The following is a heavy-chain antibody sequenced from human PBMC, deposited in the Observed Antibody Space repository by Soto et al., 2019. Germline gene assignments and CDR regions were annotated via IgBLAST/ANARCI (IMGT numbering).Heavy chain of an antibody. CDR1: GFTFDDYA. Sequence: EVQLVESGGGLVQPGRSLRLSCAASGFTFDDYAMHWVRQAPGKGLEWVSGISWNSGSIGYADSVKGRFTISRDNAKNSLYLQMNSLRAEDTALYYCAKDNGYDAHYFDYWGQGTLVTVSS. CDR2: ISWNSGSI. D-gene: IGHD5-12*01. CDR3: AKDNGYDAHYFDY. J-gene: IGHJ4*02. V-gene: IGHV3-9*01.